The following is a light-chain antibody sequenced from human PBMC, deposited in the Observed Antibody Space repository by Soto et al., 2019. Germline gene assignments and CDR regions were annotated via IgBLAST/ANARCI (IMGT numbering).Light chain of an antibody. Sequence: EMVLTQSPAPLSLSQGERATLSCRASQSVSSSYLAWYQQKPGQAPRLLIYGASSRATGIPDRFSGSGSGTDFTLTISRLEPEDFAVYYCQQYGSSPPDFGQGTRLEIK. CDR1: QSVSSSY. CDR2: GAS. V-gene: IGKV3-20*01. J-gene: IGKJ5*01. CDR3: QQYGSSPPD.